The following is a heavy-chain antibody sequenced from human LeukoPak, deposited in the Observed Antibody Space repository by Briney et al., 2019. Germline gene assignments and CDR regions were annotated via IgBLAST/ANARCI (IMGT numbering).Heavy chain of an antibody. J-gene: IGHJ6*02. CDR1: GYTLTELS. D-gene: IGHD6-13*01. CDR2: FDPEDGET. CDR3: ATEVHIAAAASYYYYGMDV. V-gene: IGHV1-24*01. Sequence: ASVKVSCKVSGYTLTELSMHWVRQAPGKGLEWMGGFDPEDGETIYAQKFQGRVTMTEDTSTDTAYMELSSLRSEDTAVYYCATEVHIAAAASYYYYGMDVWGRGTTVTVSS.